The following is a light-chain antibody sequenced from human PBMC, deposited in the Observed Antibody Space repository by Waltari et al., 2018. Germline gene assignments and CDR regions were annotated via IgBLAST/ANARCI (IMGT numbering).Light chain of an antibody. Sequence: QSALTQPRSVSGSPGQSGTLSCTGTSSAVGGYNSVPWYQQHPGTAPKLMIYDVSKRPSGVPDRFSGSKSGNTASLTISGLQAEDEADYYCCSYAGSYTLVFGGGTKLTVL. V-gene: IGLV2-11*01. J-gene: IGLJ2*01. CDR2: DVS. CDR3: CSYAGSYTLV. CDR1: SSAVGGYNS.